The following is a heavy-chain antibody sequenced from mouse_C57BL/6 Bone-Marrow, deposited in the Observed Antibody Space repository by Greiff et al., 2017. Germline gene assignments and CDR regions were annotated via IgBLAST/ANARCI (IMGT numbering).Heavy chain of an antibody. Sequence: VQLQQSGAELARPGASVKLSCKASGYTFTSYGISWVKQRTGQGLEWIGEIYPRSGNTYYNEKFKGKATLTADKSSSTAYMELRSLTSEDSAVYFCARSTLYYDYDVYAMDYWGQGTSVTVSS. V-gene: IGHV1-81*01. D-gene: IGHD2-4*01. CDR3: ARSTLYYDYDVYAMDY. CDR2: IYPRSGNT. J-gene: IGHJ4*01. CDR1: GYTFTSYG.